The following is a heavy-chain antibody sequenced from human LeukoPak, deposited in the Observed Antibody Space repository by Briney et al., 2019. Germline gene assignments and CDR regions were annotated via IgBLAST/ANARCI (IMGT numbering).Heavy chain of an antibody. V-gene: IGHV1-2*02. CDR2: INPNSGGT. CDR3: ARDQGWNYPLFEY. Sequence: ASVKVSCKASGYTFTGYYMHWLRQAPGQGLEWMGWINPNSGGTNYAQKFQGRVTITRDTSISTAYMELSRLRSDDTAVYYCARDQGWNYPLFEYWGQGTLVTVSS. J-gene: IGHJ4*02. D-gene: IGHD1-7*01. CDR1: GYTFTGYY.